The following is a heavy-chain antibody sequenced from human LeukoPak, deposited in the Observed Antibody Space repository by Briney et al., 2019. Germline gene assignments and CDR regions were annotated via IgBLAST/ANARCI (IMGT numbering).Heavy chain of an antibody. CDR1: GGTFSSYA. V-gene: IGHV1-69*13. CDR2: IIPIFGTA. CDR3: ARDGTTVQGHFDY. Sequence: SVKVSCKASGGTFSSYAISWVRQAPGQGLEWMGGIIPIFGTANYAQKFQGRVTITADESTSTAYMELSSLRSEDTAVYYCARDGTTVQGHFDYWGQGTLVTVSS. J-gene: IGHJ4*02. D-gene: IGHD4-17*01.